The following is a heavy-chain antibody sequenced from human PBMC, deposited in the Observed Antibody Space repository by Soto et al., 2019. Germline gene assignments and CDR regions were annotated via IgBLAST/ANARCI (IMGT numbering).Heavy chain of an antibody. D-gene: IGHD3-10*01. CDR3: ARAHFYGSGSHPNYYYYYMDV. J-gene: IGHJ6*03. CDR1: GYTFSSYA. Sequence: ASVKVSCKASGYTFSSYAIHWVRQAPGQRLEWMGWINAGNGNTKYSQKFQGRVTITRDTSASTAYMELSSLTSEDTAVYYCARAHFYGSGSHPNYYYYYMDVSGKGTTVTVSS. V-gene: IGHV1-3*01. CDR2: INAGNGNT.